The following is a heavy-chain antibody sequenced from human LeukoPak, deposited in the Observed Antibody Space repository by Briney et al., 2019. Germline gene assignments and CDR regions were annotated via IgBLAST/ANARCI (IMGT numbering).Heavy chain of an antibody. Sequence: GESLKISCKASGYSFTSYWIGWVRQMPGKGLEWMGIVNPHDSGTRYSPSFQGQVTISADKSISTAYLQWSSLEASDTAMYYCARHLDDSSGYYYRTMYYFDYWGQGTLVTVSS. J-gene: IGHJ4*02. V-gene: IGHV5-51*01. CDR3: ARHLDDSSGYYYRTMYYFDY. CDR2: VNPHDSGT. D-gene: IGHD3-22*01. CDR1: GYSFTSYW.